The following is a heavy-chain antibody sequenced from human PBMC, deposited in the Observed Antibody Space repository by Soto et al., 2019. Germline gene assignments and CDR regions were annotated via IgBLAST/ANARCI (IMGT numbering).Heavy chain of an antibody. D-gene: IGHD1-7*01. CDR3: AGLLRTGTPQPNNDY. CDR2: IIPIFGTA. V-gene: IGHV1-69*01. Sequence: QVQLVQSGAEVKKPGSSVKVSCKASGGTFSSYAISWVRQAPGQALEWMGGIIPIFGTANYAQKFQGRVTITGDESTRTAYMELSSLRSDDTAVYYCAGLLRTGTPQPNNDYWGQGALVTVSS. CDR1: GGTFSSYA. J-gene: IGHJ4*02.